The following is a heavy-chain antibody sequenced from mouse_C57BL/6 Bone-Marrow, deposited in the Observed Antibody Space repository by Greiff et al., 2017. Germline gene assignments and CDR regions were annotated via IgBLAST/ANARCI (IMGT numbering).Heavy chain of an antibody. CDR1: GFTFSGYA. D-gene: IGHD1-1*01. Sequence: EVQLLQSGAGLVKPGASVKFSCAASGFTFSGYAMSWVRQTPEKRLEWVGTISDGGGDTYYPDNVKGQFTISRDTATNNQYLQMSHLKAEDTAMYYCARGRATVDGGQGTSVTVSS. J-gene: IGHJ4*01. CDR2: ISDGGGDT. V-gene: IGHV5-4*01. CDR3: ARGRATVD.